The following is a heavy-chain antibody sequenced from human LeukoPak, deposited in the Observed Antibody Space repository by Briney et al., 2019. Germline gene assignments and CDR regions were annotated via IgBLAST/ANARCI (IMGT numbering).Heavy chain of an antibody. CDR1: GFTFSNYE. CDR3: ARVRSGYSHENYFDY. D-gene: IGHD5-18*01. Sequence: GGSLRLSCAASGFTFSNYEMNWVRQAPGKGLEWVSYISGSGSTIYYADSVKGRFTISRDTAMSSLYMEMNSLRAEDTAVYYCARVRSGYSHENYFDYWGQGTLVTVSS. CDR2: ISGSGSTI. J-gene: IGHJ4*02. V-gene: IGHV3-48*03.